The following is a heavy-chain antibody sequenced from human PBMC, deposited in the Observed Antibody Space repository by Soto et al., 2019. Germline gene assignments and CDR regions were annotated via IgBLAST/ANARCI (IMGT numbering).Heavy chain of an antibody. CDR2: ISDSGGTV. Sequence: PGGSLRLSCADSGFTFSSYEMNWVRQAPGQGLEWVSYISDSGGTVYYADCVKGRFTVSRDNAQNSVYLQMNSLRTEDTAVYYCARDLLHYDFWSGYSAYFYYGMDVWGPGTTVTVSS. D-gene: IGHD3-3*01. V-gene: IGHV3-48*03. CDR3: ARDLLHYDFWSGYSAYFYYGMDV. CDR1: GFTFSSYE. J-gene: IGHJ6*02.